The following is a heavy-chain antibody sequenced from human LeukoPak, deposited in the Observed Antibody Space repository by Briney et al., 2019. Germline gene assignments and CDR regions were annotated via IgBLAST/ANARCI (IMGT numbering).Heavy chain of an antibody. CDR1: GYTFTGYY. V-gene: IGHV1-2*02. D-gene: IGHD6-13*01. CDR2: INPNSGGT. J-gene: IGHJ4*02. Sequence: ASVKVSCRASGYTFTGYYMHQVRQAPGQGLEWMGWINPNSGGTNYAQKFQGRVTMTRDTSISTAYMELSRLRSDDTAVYYCARGRVAAAVFVFWGQGTLVTVSS. CDR3: ARGRVAAAVFVF.